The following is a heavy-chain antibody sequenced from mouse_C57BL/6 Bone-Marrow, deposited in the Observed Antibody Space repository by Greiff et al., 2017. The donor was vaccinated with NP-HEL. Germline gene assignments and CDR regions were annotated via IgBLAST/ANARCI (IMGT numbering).Heavy chain of an antibody. CDR1: GFTFSSYG. CDR3: ARIAQVKDRFAY. V-gene: IGHV5-6*01. Sequence: EVMLVESGGDLVKPGGSLKLSCAASGFTFSSYGMSWVRQTPDKRLEWVATISSGGSYTYYPDSVKGRFTISRDNAKNTLYLQMSSLKSEDTAMYYCARIAQVKDRFAYWGQGTLVTVSA. CDR2: ISSGGSYT. D-gene: IGHD3-2*02. J-gene: IGHJ3*01.